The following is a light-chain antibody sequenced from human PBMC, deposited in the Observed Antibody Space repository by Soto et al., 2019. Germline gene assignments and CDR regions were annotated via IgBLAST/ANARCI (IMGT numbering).Light chain of an antibody. Sequence: DIQMTQSPSSVSASVGDSVTITCRASRVISSWLAWYQQKPGKAPNLLIYAASNLQSGVPSRFSASGSGTDFTLTINNLQPEDFATYYCQQSHTFPITFGQGTLLEIK. CDR2: AAS. CDR3: QQSHTFPIT. CDR1: RVISSW. J-gene: IGKJ5*01. V-gene: IGKV1-12*01.